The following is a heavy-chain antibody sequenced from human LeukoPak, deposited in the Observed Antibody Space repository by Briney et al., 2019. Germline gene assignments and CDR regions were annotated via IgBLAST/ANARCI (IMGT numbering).Heavy chain of an antibody. V-gene: IGHV4-59*08. Sequence: SSETLSLICTVSGGSISPYYWSWIRQPPGKTLEWIGYIYFTGSTNYNPSLKSRLTISLHTSKNQFSLNLSSVTAADTAVYYCARHLPVAGYPYFDYWGQGALVTVSS. CDR3: ARHLPVAGYPYFDY. CDR1: GGSISPYY. J-gene: IGHJ4*02. CDR2: IYFTGST. D-gene: IGHD6-19*01.